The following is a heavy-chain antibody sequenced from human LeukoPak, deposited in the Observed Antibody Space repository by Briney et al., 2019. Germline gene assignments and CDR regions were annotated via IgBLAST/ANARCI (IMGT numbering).Heavy chain of an antibody. V-gene: IGHV4-4*07. J-gene: IGHJ6*03. CDR1: GGSISSYY. Sequence: PSETLPLTCTVSGGSISSYYWSWIRHPAGKGLEWIGRIYTSGSTNYNPSLKSRVTMSVDTSKNQFSLKLSSVTAADTAVYYCARDEMVRGVYHYYYYMDVWGKGTTVTVSS. CDR2: IYTSGST. D-gene: IGHD3-10*01. CDR3: ARDEMVRGVYHYYYYMDV.